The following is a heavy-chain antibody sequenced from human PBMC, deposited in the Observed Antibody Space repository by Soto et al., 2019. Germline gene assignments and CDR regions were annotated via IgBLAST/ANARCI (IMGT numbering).Heavy chain of an antibody. CDR3: AGDRGSRSLGDYFDY. Sequence: QVQLVQSGAEVKKPGSSVKVSCKASGGTFSSYAISWVRQAPGQGLEWMGGIIPIFGTANYAQKFQGRVTSTADESTRTAYKELSSLRSEDTAVYYWAGDRGSRSLGDYFDYWGQGTLVTVSS. D-gene: IGHD6-6*01. CDR1: GGTFSSYA. J-gene: IGHJ4*02. V-gene: IGHV1-69*12. CDR2: IIPIFGTA.